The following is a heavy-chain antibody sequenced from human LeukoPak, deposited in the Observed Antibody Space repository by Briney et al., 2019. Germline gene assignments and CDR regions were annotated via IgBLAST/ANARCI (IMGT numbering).Heavy chain of an antibody. V-gene: IGHV3-30*18. D-gene: IGHD3-22*01. Sequence: GGSLRLSCAASGFTFSSYGMRWVRQAPGKGLEWVAVISYDGSNKYYADSVKGRFTISRDNSKNTLYLQMNSLRAEDTAVYYCAKDTDFAPGYYDSSGYSFDYWGQGTLVTVSS. CDR2: ISYDGSNK. J-gene: IGHJ4*02. CDR1: GFTFSSYG. CDR3: AKDTDFAPGYYDSSGYSFDY.